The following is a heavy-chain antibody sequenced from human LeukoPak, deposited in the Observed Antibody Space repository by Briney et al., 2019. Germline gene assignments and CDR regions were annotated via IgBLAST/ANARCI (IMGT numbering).Heavy chain of an antibody. CDR3: ARDHRVYATTMDV. Sequence: GGSLRLSCAASGFTFSSYWMRWVRQAPGKGLVWVSRINSDGSSTSYADSVKGRFTISRDNAKNTLYLQMNSLRAEDTAVYYCARDHRVYATTMDVWGKGTTVTVSS. CDR1: GFTFSSYW. V-gene: IGHV3-74*01. CDR2: INSDGSST. J-gene: IGHJ6*03. D-gene: IGHD2-8*01.